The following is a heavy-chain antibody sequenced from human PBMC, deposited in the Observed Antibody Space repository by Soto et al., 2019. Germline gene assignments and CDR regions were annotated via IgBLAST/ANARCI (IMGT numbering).Heavy chain of an antibody. J-gene: IGHJ4*02. V-gene: IGHV3-30*03. D-gene: IGHD3-9*01. CDR2: ISYDGSNK. CDR3: ATLEVLRYFDWLFSTQYSYGADY. CDR1: GFTFSSYG. Sequence: PGGSLRLSCAASGFTFSSYGMHWVRQAPGKGLEWVAVISYDGSNKYYADSVKGRFTISRDNSKNTLYLQMNSLRAEDTAVYYCATLEVLRYFDWLFSTQYSYGADYWGQGTLVTVSS.